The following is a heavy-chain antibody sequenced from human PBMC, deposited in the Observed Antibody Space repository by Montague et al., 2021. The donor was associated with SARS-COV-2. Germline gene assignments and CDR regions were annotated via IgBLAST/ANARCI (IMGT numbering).Heavy chain of an antibody. CDR1: GGSISSSSYY. Sequence: SETLSLTCTVSGGSISSSSYYWGWIRQPPGKGLEWIGSIYYSGSTYYNPSLKSRVTISVDTSKNQFSLKLSSVTAAATAVYYCARLKAPYCSSTSCYSASRFDPWGQGTLVTVSS. D-gene: IGHD2-2*01. CDR2: IYYSGST. CDR3: ARLKAPYCSSTSCYSASRFDP. V-gene: IGHV4-39*01. J-gene: IGHJ5*02.